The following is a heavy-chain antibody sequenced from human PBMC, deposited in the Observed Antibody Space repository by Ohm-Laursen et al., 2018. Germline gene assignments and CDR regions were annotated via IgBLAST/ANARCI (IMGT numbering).Heavy chain of an antibody. J-gene: IGHJ4*02. CDR1: GFTFSSYG. Sequence: SLRLSCTASGFTFSSYGMHWVRQAPGKGLEWVAVISYDGSNKYYADSVKGRFTISRDNSKNTLYLQMNSLRAEDTAVYYCARDALGGTASYWGQGTLVTVSS. CDR2: ISYDGSNK. V-gene: IGHV3-30*03. CDR3: ARDALGGTASY. D-gene: IGHD1-26*01.